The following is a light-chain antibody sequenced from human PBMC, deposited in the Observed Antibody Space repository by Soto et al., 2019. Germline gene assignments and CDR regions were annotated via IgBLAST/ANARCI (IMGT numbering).Light chain of an antibody. CDR1: QSISSW. V-gene: IGKV1-5*03. Sequence: DIQMTQSPSTLSASVGDRVTITCRASQSISSWLAWYQQKPASAPKLLIYKASSLETGVPSGFSGSGSGTEFTLIISSLQPDDFASYYCQQYGSSSPWTFGQGTKVEIK. CDR3: QQYGSSSPWT. J-gene: IGKJ1*01. CDR2: KAS.